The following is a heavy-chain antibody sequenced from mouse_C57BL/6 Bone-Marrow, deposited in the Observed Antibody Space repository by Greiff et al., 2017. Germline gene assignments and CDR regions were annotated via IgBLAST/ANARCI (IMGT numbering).Heavy chain of an antibody. CDR2: IYPGSGNT. D-gene: IGHD1-1*01. Sequence: QVQLQQSGAELARPGASVKLSCKASGYTFTSYGISWVKQRTGQGLEWIGEIYPGSGNTYYNEKFKGKATLTADKSSSTAYMALRSLTSEDSAVYFCARCGFTTVVGGYWGQGTILTVSS. V-gene: IGHV1-81*01. CDR1: GYTFTSYG. J-gene: IGHJ2*01. CDR3: ARCGFTTVVGGY.